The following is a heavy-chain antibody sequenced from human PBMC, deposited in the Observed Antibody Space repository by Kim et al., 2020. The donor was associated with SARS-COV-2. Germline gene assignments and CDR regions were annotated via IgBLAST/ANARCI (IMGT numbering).Heavy chain of an antibody. CDR1: GGSFSGYY. CDR2: INHSGST. V-gene: IGHV4-34*01. D-gene: IGHD1-26*01. Sequence: SETLSLTCAVYGGSFSGYYWSWIRQPPGKGLEWIGEINHSGSTNYNPSLKSRVTISVDTSKNQFSLKLGSVTAADTAVYYCARVGGVGATMDAFDIWGQGTMVTVSS. CDR3: ARVGGVGATMDAFDI. J-gene: IGHJ3*02.